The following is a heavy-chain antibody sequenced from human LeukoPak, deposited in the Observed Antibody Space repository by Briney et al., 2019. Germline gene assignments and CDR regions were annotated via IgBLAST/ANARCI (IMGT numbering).Heavy chain of an antibody. J-gene: IGHJ5*02. V-gene: IGHV4-34*01. CDR1: GGSFSGYY. Sequence: PSETLSLTCAVYGGSFSGYYWSWIRQPPGKGLEWIGEINHSGSTNYNPSLKSRVTISVDTSKNQFSLKLSSVTAADTAAYYCARGRGSSSWYSTWGQGTLVTVSS. D-gene: IGHD6-13*01. CDR3: ARGRGSSSWYST. CDR2: INHSGST.